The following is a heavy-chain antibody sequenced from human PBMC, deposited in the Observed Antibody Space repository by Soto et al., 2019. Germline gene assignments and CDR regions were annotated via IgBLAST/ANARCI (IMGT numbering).Heavy chain of an antibody. CDR1: GGTFSSYA. CDR3: ARGEVYSGYAGY. J-gene: IGHJ4*01. D-gene: IGHD5-12*01. Sequence: SVKVSCKASGGTFSSYAISWVRQAPGQGLEWMGGIIPIFGTANYAQKFQGRVTITADESTSTAYMELSSLRSEDTAVHYCARGEVYSGYAGYWGHGTLVTVSS. CDR2: IIPIFGTA. V-gene: IGHV1-69*13.